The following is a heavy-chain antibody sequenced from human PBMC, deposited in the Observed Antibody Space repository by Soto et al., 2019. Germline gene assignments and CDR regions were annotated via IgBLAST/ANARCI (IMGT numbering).Heavy chain of an antibody. Sequence: QVQLVESGGGVVQPGRSLRLSCAASGFTFSSYAMHWVRQAPGKGLEWVAVISYDGSNKYYADSVKGRFTISRDNSKNTLYLQMNSLRAEDTAVYYCARDNEGSSGGFDYWGQGTLVTVSS. CDR2: ISYDGSNK. V-gene: IGHV3-30-3*01. D-gene: IGHD6-19*01. CDR3: ARDNEGSSGGFDY. CDR1: GFTFSSYA. J-gene: IGHJ4*02.